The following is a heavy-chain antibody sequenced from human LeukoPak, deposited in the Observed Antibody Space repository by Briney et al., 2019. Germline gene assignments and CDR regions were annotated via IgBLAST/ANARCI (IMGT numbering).Heavy chain of an antibody. CDR2: INSDGSST. CDR1: GFTFSSYW. CDR3: AREGVVTADY. Sequence: PGGSLRLSCAASGFTFSSYWMHWVRQAPGKGLVWVSYINSDGSSTTYADSVKGRFTISRDNARNTLYLQMSSLRADDTAVYYCAREGVVTADYWGQGTLVTVSS. V-gene: IGHV3-74*01. J-gene: IGHJ4*02. D-gene: IGHD3-3*01.